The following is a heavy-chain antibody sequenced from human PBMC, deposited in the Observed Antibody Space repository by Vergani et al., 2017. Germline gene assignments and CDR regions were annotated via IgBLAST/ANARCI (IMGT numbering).Heavy chain of an antibody. J-gene: IGHJ4*02. Sequence: QVQLQESGPGLVKPSQTLSLTCTVSGGPISSGSYYWSWIRQPAGKGLEWIGRIYTSGSTNYNPSLKSRVTISVDTSKNQFSLKLSSVTAADTAVYYCARGGSSGWYGGGFDYWGQGTLVTVSS. CDR3: ARGGSSGWYGGGFDY. D-gene: IGHD6-19*01. CDR2: IYTSGST. V-gene: IGHV4-61*02. CDR1: GGPISSGSYY.